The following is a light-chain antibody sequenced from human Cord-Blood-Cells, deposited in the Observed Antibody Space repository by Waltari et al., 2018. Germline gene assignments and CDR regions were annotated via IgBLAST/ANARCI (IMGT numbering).Light chain of an antibody. Sequence: QSALTQPASVSVSPGQSITISCTGTSSDVGSYNLVSWYQQHPGKAPKLMIYEGSKRPSGVFNRFSGSKAGNTASLTISGLQAEDEADYYCCSYAGSSTWVFGGGTKLTVL. CDR1: SSDVGSYNL. CDR3: CSYAGSSTWV. V-gene: IGLV2-23*01. CDR2: EGS. J-gene: IGLJ3*02.